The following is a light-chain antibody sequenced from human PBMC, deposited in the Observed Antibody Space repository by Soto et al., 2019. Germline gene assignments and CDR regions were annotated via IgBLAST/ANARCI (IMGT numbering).Light chain of an antibody. J-gene: IGKJ2*01. V-gene: IGKV3-15*01. CDR2: GAS. CDR3: QQYNNWPPSVTYT. CDR1: QTVTTN. Sequence: ETGMTQSPASLFVSPGERVTLSCRASQTVTTNLAWYQQKSGQAPRLLIYGASTRATGIPARFSGSGSGTEFTLTISNLQSEDSALYYCQQYNNWPPSVTYTFGQGTKVDIK.